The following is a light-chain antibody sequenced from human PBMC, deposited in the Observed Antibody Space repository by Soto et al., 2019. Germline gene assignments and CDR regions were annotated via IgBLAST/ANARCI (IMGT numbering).Light chain of an antibody. J-gene: IGKJ1*01. Sequence: TATFSSCRRSRSTLSCRASRSIRSSYFAWYQQKPGHAPRLLIYDASTRATGIPTRVRGRGSGSEIKLTISIRQSEYFAIYYCQRYNNWTPETFGQGTKVDIK. CDR3: QRYNNWTPET. CDR1: RSIRSSY. CDR2: DAS. V-gene: IGKV3-15*01.